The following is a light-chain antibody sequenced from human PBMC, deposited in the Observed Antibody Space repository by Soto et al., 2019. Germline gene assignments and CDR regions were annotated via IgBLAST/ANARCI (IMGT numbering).Light chain of an antibody. CDR1: QSLSSSY. V-gene: IGKV3-20*01. CDR2: GAS. J-gene: IGKJ4*01. Sequence: EMVLTQSPGTLSLSPEERATLSCRASQSLSSSYLAWYQQRPGQAPRLLLYGASSRATGIPERFSGSGSATEFTFAISILEPEDFAVYHCQQYGNSPPTFGGGTKVEI. CDR3: QQYGNSPPT.